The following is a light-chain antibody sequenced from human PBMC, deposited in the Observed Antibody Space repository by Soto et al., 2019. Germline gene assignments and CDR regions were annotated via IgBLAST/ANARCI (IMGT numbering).Light chain of an antibody. Sequence: QSALTQPRSVSGSPGQSVTISCTGTNSDIGGYDYVSWYQQHPGEAPKLIIYDVTERPSGVPDRFSGSRSGNTASLTISGLQAEDEADYHCCSYAGSYTLVIFGGGTQLTVL. CDR1: NSDIGGYDY. V-gene: IGLV2-11*01. CDR2: DVT. CDR3: CSYAGSYTLVI. J-gene: IGLJ2*01.